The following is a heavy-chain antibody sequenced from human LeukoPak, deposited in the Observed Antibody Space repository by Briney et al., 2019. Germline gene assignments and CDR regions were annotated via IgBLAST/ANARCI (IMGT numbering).Heavy chain of an antibody. V-gene: IGHV3-23*01. CDR3: AKYSSSWYQDAFDI. D-gene: IGHD6-13*01. CDR1: GFTFSSYA. J-gene: IGHJ3*02. CDR2: ISGSGGST. Sequence: GGSLRLSCAASGFTFSSYAMSWVRQAPGKGLEWVSAISGSGGSTYYADSVKGRFSISRDSSKNTMFLQMNSLRAEDTAIYYCAKYSSSWYQDAFDIWGQGTMVTVSS.